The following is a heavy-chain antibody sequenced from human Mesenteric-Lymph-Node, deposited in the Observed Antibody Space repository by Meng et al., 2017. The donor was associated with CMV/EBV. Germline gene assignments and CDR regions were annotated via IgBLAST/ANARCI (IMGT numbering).Heavy chain of an antibody. CDR3: VRASSIVGATTGY. V-gene: IGHV1-18*01. Sequence: ASVKVSCKASGYTFTNYGLSWVRQAPGQGLEWMGWISTYNGNTKYAQKLQGRVTMTTDTSTSTAYMELRSLRSDDTAVYYCVRASSIVGATTGYWGQGTLVTVSS. CDR1: GYTFTNYG. CDR2: ISTYNGNT. D-gene: IGHD1-26*01. J-gene: IGHJ4*02.